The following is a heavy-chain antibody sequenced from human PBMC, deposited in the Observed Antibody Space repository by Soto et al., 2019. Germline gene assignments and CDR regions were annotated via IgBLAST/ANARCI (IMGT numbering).Heavy chain of an antibody. CDR3: ARYSYWQDY. D-gene: IGHD5-18*01. Sequence: EVQLVESGGGLVKPGGSLRLSCAASGFTFSSYTMNWVRQAPWKGLEWVSSISSGSSYIYYADSVKGRFTISRDNAKNSLYLQMNSLRAEDTAVYYCARYSYWQDYWGHGTLVTVSS. J-gene: IGHJ4*01. V-gene: IGHV3-21*01. CDR2: ISSGSSYI. CDR1: GFTFSSYT.